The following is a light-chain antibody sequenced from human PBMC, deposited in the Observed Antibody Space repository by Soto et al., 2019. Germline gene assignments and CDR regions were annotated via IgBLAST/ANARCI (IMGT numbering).Light chain of an antibody. V-gene: IGLV2-8*01. CDR2: EVS. J-gene: IGLJ2*01. CDR3: SSYAGSNNLV. CDR1: SSDVGGYNY. Sequence: QSALTQPPSASGSPGQSVTISCTGTSSDVGGYNYVSWYQQHPGKAPKLMIYEVSKRPSGVPDRFSGSKSGNTASLTVSGHQAEDEADYCCSSYAGSNNLVFGGGTKLTVL.